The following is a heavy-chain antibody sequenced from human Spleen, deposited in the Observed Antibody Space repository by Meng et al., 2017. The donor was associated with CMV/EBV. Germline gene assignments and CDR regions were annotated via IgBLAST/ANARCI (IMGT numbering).Heavy chain of an antibody. V-gene: IGHV4-34*01. J-gene: IGHJ4*02. CDR3: ARARYYYDGSGRDYFDS. D-gene: IGHD3-22*01. CDR2: INHSGST. CDR1: GGSFSGYY. Sequence: GSLRLSCAVYGGSFSGYYWSWIRQPPGKGLEWIGEINHSGSTNYNPSLKSRVTISVDTSKNQFSLKVSSVTAADTAVYYCARARYYYDGSGRDYFDSWGQGALVTVSS.